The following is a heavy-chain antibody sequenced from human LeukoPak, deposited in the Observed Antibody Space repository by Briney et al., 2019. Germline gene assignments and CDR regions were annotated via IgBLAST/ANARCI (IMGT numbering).Heavy chain of an antibody. CDR1: GYSISSGYY. CDR2: IYHSGST. D-gene: IGHD3-3*01. Sequence: SETLSLTCTVSGYSISSGYYWGWIRQPPGKGLEWIGSIYHSGSTYYNPSLKSRVTISVDTSKNQFSLKLSSVTAADTAVYYCARGAYDLWSGSYCDAFDIWGQGTMVTVSS. CDR3: ARGAYDLWSGSYCDAFDI. J-gene: IGHJ3*02. V-gene: IGHV4-38-2*02.